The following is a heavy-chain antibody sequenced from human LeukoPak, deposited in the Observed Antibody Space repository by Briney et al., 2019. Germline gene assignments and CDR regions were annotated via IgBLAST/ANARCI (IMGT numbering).Heavy chain of an antibody. D-gene: IGHD6-19*01. CDR2: ISRDAGNT. V-gene: IGHV3-43D*03. J-gene: IGHJ4*02. CDR3: AKSTSGWSELEY. CDR1: GFTFDDYA. Sequence: GGSLRLSCAASGFTFDDYAMHWVRQAPGKSLEWVSLISRDAGNTYYADSVKGRFTISRDNSKNSLYLQMNSLRAEDTALYYCAKSTSGWSELEYWGPGTLVTVSS.